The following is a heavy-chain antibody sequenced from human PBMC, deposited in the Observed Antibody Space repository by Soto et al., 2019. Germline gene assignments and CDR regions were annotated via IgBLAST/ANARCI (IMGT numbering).Heavy chain of an antibody. J-gene: IGHJ4*02. CDR3: ARSREFDY. CDR1: GGSLSGSTYS. CDR2: IFPSWTT. V-gene: IGHV4-30-2*01. Sequence: TLSLTCGVTGGSLSGSTYSWNWIRQPPGKGLEWIRYIFPSWTTYYNPSLKSRVTISIDVSKNQFSLSLRSLTAADTAVYYCARSREFDYWSQGTLVTV.